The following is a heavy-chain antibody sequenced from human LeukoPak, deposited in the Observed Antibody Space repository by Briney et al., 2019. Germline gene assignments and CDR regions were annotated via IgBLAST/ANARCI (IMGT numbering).Heavy chain of an antibody. CDR3: ARVPEGSSSEWFDP. CDR2: ISSSSSYI. V-gene: IGHV3-21*01. D-gene: IGHD6-6*01. J-gene: IGHJ5*02. Sequence: PGGSLRLSCAASGFTLSSYWMNWVRQAPGKGLEWVSSISSSSSYIYYADSVKGRFTISRDNAKNSLYLQMNSLRAEDTAVYYCARVPEGSSSEWFDPWGQGTLVTVSS. CDR1: GFTLSSYW.